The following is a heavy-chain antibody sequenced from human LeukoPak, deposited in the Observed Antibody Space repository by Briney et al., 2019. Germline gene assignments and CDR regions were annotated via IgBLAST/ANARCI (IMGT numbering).Heavy chain of an antibody. D-gene: IGHD2-2*01. Sequence: PGGSLRLSCAASGFTFSDYYMSWIRQAPGKGLEWVSYISSSGSTIYYADSVKGRFTISRDNAKNPLYLQMNSLRAEDTAVYYCASPGYCSSTSCYGGLDYYYYMDVWGKGTTVTVSS. CDR3: ASPGYCSSTSCYGGLDYYYYMDV. CDR2: ISSSGSTI. CDR1: GFTFSDYY. J-gene: IGHJ6*03. V-gene: IGHV3-11*04.